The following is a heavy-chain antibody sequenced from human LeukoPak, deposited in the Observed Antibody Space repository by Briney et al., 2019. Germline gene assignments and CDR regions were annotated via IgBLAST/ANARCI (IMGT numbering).Heavy chain of an antibody. CDR2: ISSSSSTI. CDR3: ARDRGSITIFGVVNNWFDP. J-gene: IGHJ5*02. V-gene: IGHV3-48*01. D-gene: IGHD3-3*01. Sequence: GGSLRLSCAASGFTFSSYSMSWVRQAPGKGLEWVSYISSSSSTIYYADSVKGRFTISRDNAKNSLYLQMNSLRAEDTAVYYCARDRGSITIFGVVNNWFDPWGQGTLVTVSS. CDR1: GFTFSSYS.